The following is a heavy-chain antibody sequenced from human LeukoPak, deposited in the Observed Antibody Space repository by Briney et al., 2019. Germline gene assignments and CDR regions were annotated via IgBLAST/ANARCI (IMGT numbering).Heavy chain of an antibody. J-gene: IGHJ6*03. Sequence: PGGSLRLSCAASGFTFSSYGMHWVRQSLGKGLEWVAVISYDGNDQYYADSVKGRFTISRDNSRNTLYLQMNSLRPEDTGLYYCARERRAHFDWLSRMTYYYYYMDVWGKGTTVTISS. CDR3: ARERRAHFDWLSRMTYYYYYMDV. V-gene: IGHV3-30*03. CDR1: GFTFSSYG. D-gene: IGHD3-9*01. CDR2: ISYDGNDQ.